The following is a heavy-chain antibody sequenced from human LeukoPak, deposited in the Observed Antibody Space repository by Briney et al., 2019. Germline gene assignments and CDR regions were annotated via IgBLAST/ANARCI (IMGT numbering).Heavy chain of an antibody. D-gene: IGHD6-13*01. CDR1: GGSISSSIFS. CDR3: ARHSSSSSDGAFDI. CDR2: IYYSGST. Sequence: PSETLSLTCTVSGGSISSSIFSWAWIRQPPGKGLAWIGSIYYSGSTYYNPSLKSRVTISVDTSKNQFSLKLSSVTAADTAVYYCARHSSSSSDGAFDIWGQGTMVTVSS. J-gene: IGHJ3*02. V-gene: IGHV4-39*01.